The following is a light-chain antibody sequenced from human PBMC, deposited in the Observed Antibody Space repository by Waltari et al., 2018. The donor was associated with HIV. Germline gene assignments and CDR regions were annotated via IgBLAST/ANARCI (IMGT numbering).Light chain of an antibody. CDR2: GDT. CDR3: QSYDSSLRASV. CDR1: RSHIGAGYF. J-gene: IGLJ2*01. Sequence: QSALTQPPSVSGAPGQRVTISCTGNRSHIGAGYFVHWYQHLPGTAPKLLVYGDTNRPSGVPDRFSGSKSGTSASLVITGLQAEDEADYYCQSYDSSLRASVFGGGTKLTVL. V-gene: IGLV1-40*01.